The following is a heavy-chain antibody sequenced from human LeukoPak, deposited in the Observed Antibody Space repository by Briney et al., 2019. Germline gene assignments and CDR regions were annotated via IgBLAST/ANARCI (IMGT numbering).Heavy chain of an antibody. CDR1: GYTFTSYG. CDR2: ISDYKGNK. D-gene: IGHD3-22*01. CDR3: ARDLRYYDSSGDFGLVFDY. V-gene: IGHV1-18*01. Sequence: ASLKVSCKASGYTFTSYGISWVRQAPGQGLEWMGWISDYKGNKNYAQTLQGRVTMTTDTSTSTAYMQPRSLRSDETAVYYWARDLRYYDSSGDFGLVFDYWGQGTLVTVSS. J-gene: IGHJ4*02.